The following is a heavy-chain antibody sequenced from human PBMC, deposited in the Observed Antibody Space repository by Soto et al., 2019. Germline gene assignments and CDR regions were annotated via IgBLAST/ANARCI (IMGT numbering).Heavy chain of an antibody. J-gene: IGHJ4*02. CDR3: ARVSYYDSSGYYPFDY. V-gene: IGHV1-2*04. CDR1: GYTFTGYY. D-gene: IGHD3-22*01. CDR2: INPNSGGT. Sequence: ASVKVSCKASGYTFTGYYMHWVRQAPGQGLEWMGWINPNSGGTNYAQKFQGWVTMTRDTSISTAYMELSRLRSDDTAVYYCARVSYYDSSGYYPFDYWGQGTLVTVSS.